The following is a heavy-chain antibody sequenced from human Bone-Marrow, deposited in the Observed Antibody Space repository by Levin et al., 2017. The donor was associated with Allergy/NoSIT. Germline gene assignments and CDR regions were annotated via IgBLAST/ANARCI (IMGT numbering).Heavy chain of an antibody. V-gene: IGHV3-48*03. CDR1: GLSFSEYE. J-gene: IGHJ4*02. CDR3: APLYGSGGFGPDY. CDR2: ITGSSNTI. Sequence: GGSLRLSCAASGLSFSEYEMNWVRQAPGKGLEWLSYITGSSNTIYYADSVKGRFTISRDNAKNSLYLLMNSLRLEDTAVYYCAPLYGSGGFGPDYWGQGTLVTVSS. D-gene: IGHD3-10*01.